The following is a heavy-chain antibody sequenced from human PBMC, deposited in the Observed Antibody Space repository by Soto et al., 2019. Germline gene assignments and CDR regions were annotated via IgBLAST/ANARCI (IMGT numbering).Heavy chain of an antibody. CDR2: ISSNGRST. Sequence: PGGSLGLSCAASGFTFKIYAVCGSFQAPGKGLEWVSGISSNGRSTFYADSVKGRFTVSRDNSKVYLQMNSLRAGDTALYYCTRTTFPPSHTSGWYPDYWGRGTLVTVSS. D-gene: IGHD6-19*01. J-gene: IGHJ4*02. CDR1: GFTFKIYA. V-gene: IGHV3-23*01. CDR3: TRTTFPPSHTSGWYPDY.